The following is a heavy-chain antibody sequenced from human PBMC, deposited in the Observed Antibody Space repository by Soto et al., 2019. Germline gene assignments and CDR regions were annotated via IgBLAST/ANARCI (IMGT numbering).Heavy chain of an antibody. J-gene: IGHJ3*02. CDR1: GLTFSSYS. CDR2: ISSSSSYI. D-gene: IGHD2-15*01. V-gene: IGHV3-21*04. Sequence: PGGSLRLSSAASGLTFSSYSMNWVRQAPGKGLEWVSSISSSSSYIYYADSVKGRFTISRDNAKNSLYLQMNCLRAEDTAVYYCAKAYCSGGSCYRPDAFDIWVQGTMVTVS. CDR3: AKAYCSGGSCYRPDAFDI.